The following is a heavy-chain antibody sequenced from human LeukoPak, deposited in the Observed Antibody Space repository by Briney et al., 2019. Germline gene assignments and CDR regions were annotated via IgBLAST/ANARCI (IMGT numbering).Heavy chain of an antibody. J-gene: IGHJ5*02. CDR1: GGSFSGYY. Sequence: PSETLSLTCAVYGGSFSGYYWSWIRQPPGKGLEWIGEINHSGSTNYNPSLKSRVTISVDTSKNQFSLKLSSVTAADTAVYYCARGPSRTDPYCSSTSCYYQEVDPWGQGTLVTVSS. CDR3: ARGPSRTDPYCSSTSCYYQEVDP. D-gene: IGHD2-2*01. V-gene: IGHV4-34*01. CDR2: INHSGST.